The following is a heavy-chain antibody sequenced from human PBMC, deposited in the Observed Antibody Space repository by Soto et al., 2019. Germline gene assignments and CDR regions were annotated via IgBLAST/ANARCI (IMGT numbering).Heavy chain of an antibody. CDR1: GFTLSSYW. V-gene: IGHV3-7*01. CDR3: ARGPGGHHFVWFDP. Sequence: VSLRLSCAASGFTLSSYWMSWVRQAPGKVLEWVANIKQDGSEKYYVDSVKGRFSISRDNVENSLYLQMKSLRAEEAAVYYCARGPGGHHFVWFDPCGQRTLVTVSS. J-gene: IGHJ5*02. CDR2: IKQDGSEK. D-gene: IGHD3-16*01.